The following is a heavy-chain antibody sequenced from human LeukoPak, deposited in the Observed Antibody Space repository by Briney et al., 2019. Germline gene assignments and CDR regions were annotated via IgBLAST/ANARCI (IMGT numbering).Heavy chain of an antibody. CDR1: GFTFSNAW. D-gene: IGHD6-13*01. J-gene: IGHJ4*02. Sequence: GGSLRLSCAASGFTFSNAWMSWVRQAPGKGLEWVANIKQDGSEKYYVDSVKGRFTISRDNAKNSLYLQMNSLRAEDTAVYYCARSSSWFDYWGQGTLVTVSS. CDR2: IKQDGSEK. CDR3: ARSSSWFDY. V-gene: IGHV3-7*01.